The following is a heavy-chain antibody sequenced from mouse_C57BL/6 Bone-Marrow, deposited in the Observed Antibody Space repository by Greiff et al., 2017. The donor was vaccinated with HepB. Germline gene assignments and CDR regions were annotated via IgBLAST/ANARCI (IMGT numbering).Heavy chain of an antibody. D-gene: IGHD1-1*01. CDR3: ARSLYYGSSYDAMDY. V-gene: IGHV1-52*01. Sequence: QVQLQQPGAELVRPGSSVKLSCKASGYTFTSYWMHWVKQRPIQGLEWIGNIDPSDSETHYNQKFKDKATLTVDKSSSTAYMQLSSLTSEDSAVYYCARSLYYGSSYDAMDYWGQGTSATVSS. CDR2: IDPSDSET. CDR1: GYTFTSYW. J-gene: IGHJ4*01.